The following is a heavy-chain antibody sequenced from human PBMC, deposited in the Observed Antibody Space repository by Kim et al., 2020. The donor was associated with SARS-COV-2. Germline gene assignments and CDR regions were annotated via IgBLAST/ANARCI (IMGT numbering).Heavy chain of an antibody. CDR2: ISYDGINK. Sequence: GGSLRLSCAASGFTFSSYAMHWVRQAPGKGLEWVALISYDGINKYYADSVKGRFTISRDNSKNTLYLQMNSLRAEDTAVYYCTRSDSSGSGMDVWGQGTTVTVSS. CDR1: GFTFSSYA. D-gene: IGHD3-22*01. V-gene: IGHV3-30-3*01. J-gene: IGHJ6*02. CDR3: TRSDSSGSGMDV.